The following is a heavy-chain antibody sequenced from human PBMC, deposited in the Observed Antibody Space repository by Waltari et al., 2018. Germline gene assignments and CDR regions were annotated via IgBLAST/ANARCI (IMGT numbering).Heavy chain of an antibody. CDR1: GFTFSSFA. CDR3: AKEGGFCSCSVGDAFDF. D-gene: IGHD2-15*01. Sequence: EVELLESGGALVQPGGSLRLSCAASGFTFSSFAMTWVRQAPGKGLEWVSVISGDGSATYSAESGKGRFTISRDNSKNTLYLQMNSLRAEDTALYYCAKEGGFCSCSVGDAFDFWGQGTLVTVSS. CDR2: ISGDGSAT. J-gene: IGHJ3*01. V-gene: IGHV3-23*01.